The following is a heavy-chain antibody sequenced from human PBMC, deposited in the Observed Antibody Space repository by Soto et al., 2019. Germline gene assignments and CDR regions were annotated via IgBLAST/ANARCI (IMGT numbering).Heavy chain of an antibody. CDR2: VSGDGSTT. D-gene: IGHD2-21*01. V-gene: IGHV3-74*03. CDR3: ARDLRSVMTGY. CDR1: GLTFERYW. J-gene: IGHJ4*02. Sequence: GGSLRLSCVASGLTFERYWMNWVRQVPGKGLVWISRVSGDGSTTTYADSVKGRFTISRDNAKNTLYLLMNSLRVDDTGVYYCARDLRSVMTGYWGQGTLVTVSS.